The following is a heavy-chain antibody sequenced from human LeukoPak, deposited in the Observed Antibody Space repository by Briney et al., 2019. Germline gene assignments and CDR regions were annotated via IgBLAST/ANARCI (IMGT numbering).Heavy chain of an antibody. CDR2: IYTSGST. Sequence: SETLSLTCTVSGGSISSYFLSWIRQPAGKGLEWIGRIYTSGSTDYNPSLKSRVTMSVDTSKNQFSLRLSSVTAADTAVYYCARDRPAIAAAGKWFDPWGQGTLVTVFS. D-gene: IGHD6-13*01. CDR1: GGSISSYF. J-gene: IGHJ5*02. V-gene: IGHV4-4*07. CDR3: ARDRPAIAAAGKWFDP.